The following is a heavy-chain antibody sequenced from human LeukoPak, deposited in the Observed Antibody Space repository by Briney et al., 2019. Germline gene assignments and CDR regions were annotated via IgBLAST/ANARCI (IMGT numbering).Heavy chain of an antibody. J-gene: IGHJ4*02. CDR1: GLTFSSYE. Sequence: GGSLRLSCAASGLTFSSYEMNWVRQAPGKGLEWVSYISSTGSLKYYADSVKGRFTISRDNVRNSLYLQMNSLRVEDTAVYYCARDGAPRTDYWGQGTLVTVSS. D-gene: IGHD3-16*01. V-gene: IGHV3-48*03. CDR2: ISSTGSLK. CDR3: ARDGAPRTDY.